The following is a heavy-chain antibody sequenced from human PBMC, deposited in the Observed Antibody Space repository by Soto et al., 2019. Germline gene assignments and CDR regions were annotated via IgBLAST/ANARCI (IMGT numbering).Heavy chain of an antibody. Sequence: QLQLQESGPRLVRPSETLSLTCTVSGASVNTDNYWGWVRQTPGKGLEWIGGVHYTGSTYYSSTLKSRVTISMDTSNNRLSLTLRSVTAADTAMYYCVKHELWLVRLTRGQGTLVTVSS. CDR2: VHYTGST. J-gene: IGHJ4*02. CDR1: GASVNTDNY. D-gene: IGHD6-19*01. CDR3: VKHELWLVRLT. V-gene: IGHV4-39*01.